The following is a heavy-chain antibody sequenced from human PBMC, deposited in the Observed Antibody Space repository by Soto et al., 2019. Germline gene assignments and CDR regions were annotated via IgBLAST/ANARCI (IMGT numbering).Heavy chain of an antibody. V-gene: IGHV3-64*01. J-gene: IGHJ6*03. Sequence: ESGGGLAQPGGSLRLSCAASGFTLSGYAMDWVRQAPGKGLEYVSGISSNGVGTYYANSVQGRFTISRDNSKNTVYLQMGSLRPEDMAVYYCARRARPDFYYMNVWGKGTTVTVSS. CDR2: ISSNGVGT. CDR1: GFTLSGYA. CDR3: ARRARPDFYYMNV. D-gene: IGHD6-6*01.